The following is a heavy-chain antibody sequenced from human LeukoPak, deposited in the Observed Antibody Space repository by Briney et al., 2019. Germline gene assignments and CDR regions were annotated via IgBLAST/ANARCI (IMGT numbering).Heavy chain of an antibody. D-gene: IGHD2-2*01. V-gene: IGHV1-2*02. CDR1: GYTFTYYY. CDR2: INPNSGGT. CDR3: ARDQSSTSSHYYYYYGMDV. J-gene: IGHJ6*02. Sequence: GASVKVSCKASGYTFTYYYMHWVRQAPGQGLEWMGWINPNSGGTNYAQKFQGRVTMTRDTSISTAYMELSRLRSDDTAVYYCARDQSSTSSHYYYYYGMDVWGQGTTVTVSS.